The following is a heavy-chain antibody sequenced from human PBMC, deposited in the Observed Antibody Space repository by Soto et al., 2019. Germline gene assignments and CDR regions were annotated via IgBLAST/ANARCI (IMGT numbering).Heavy chain of an antibody. Sequence: EVQLVESGGGLIQPGGSLRLSCAASGFTVSSNYMSWVRQAPGKGLEWVSAIYSGGSTYYADSVKGRFTISRDNSKNTRYLQMNSLRAEDTAVYYCARQVGGRHEPDAFDFWGQGTMVTVCS. CDR3: ARQVGGRHEPDAFDF. V-gene: IGHV3-53*01. CDR2: IYSGGST. CDR1: GFTVSSNY. D-gene: IGHD1-26*01. J-gene: IGHJ3*01.